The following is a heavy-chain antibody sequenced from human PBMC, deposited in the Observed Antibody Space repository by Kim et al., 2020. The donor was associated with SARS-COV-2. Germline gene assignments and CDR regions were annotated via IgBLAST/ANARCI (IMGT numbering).Heavy chain of an antibody. D-gene: IGHD6-13*01. Sequence: GESLKISCKVSGFTFTNFWITWVRQMPGKGLEWMGRIDPSDSYTNYSPSFQGDVTMSVDKSITTAYLKWSSLKASDTAVYYCGRLGVAAAGGAFDSWGQG. CDR3: GRLGVAAAGGAFDS. CDR2: IDPSDSYT. J-gene: IGHJ4*02. V-gene: IGHV5-10-1*01. CDR1: GFTFTNFW.